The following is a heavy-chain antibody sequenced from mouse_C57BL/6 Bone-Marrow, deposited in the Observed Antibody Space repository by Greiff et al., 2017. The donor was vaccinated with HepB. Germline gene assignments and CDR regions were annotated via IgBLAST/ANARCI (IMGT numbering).Heavy chain of an antibody. CDR3: ATYPYYGNYEGYFDY. D-gene: IGHD2-10*01. J-gene: IGHJ2*01. Sequence: EVQLVESGGGLVKPGGSLKLSCAASGFTFSDYGMHWVRQAPEKGLEWVAYISSGSSTIYYADTVKGRFTISRDNAKNTLFLQMTSLRSEDTAMYYCATYPYYGNYEGYFDYWGQGTTLTVSS. V-gene: IGHV5-17*01. CDR1: GFTFSDYG. CDR2: ISSGSSTI.